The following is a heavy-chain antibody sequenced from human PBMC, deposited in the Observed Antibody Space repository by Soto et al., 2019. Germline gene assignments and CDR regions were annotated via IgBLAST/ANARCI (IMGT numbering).Heavy chain of an antibody. CDR1: GFTFSDHY. J-gene: IGHJ6*01. Sequence: EVQLVESGGGLVQPGGSLRLSCAASGFTFSDHYMDWVRQAPGKGLEWVARSRNRVNSHTTEYAESVKGRFTISRDESKSSLYLQMNSLKIEDTAVYYCTRGLRGGAPSYTFHGMDVWGQGTTVTVSS. CDR3: TRGLRGGAPSYTFHGMDV. D-gene: IGHD3-10*01. V-gene: IGHV3-72*01. CDR2: SRNRVNSHTT.